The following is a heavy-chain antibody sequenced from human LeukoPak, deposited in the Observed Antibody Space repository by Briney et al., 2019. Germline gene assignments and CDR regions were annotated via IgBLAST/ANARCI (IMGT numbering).Heavy chain of an antibody. V-gene: IGHV4-34*01. D-gene: IGHD5-18*01. Sequence: PPETLSLTCAVYGGSFSGYYWSWIRQPPGKGLEWIGEINHSGSTNYNPSLKSRVTISVDTSKNQFSLKLSSVTAADTAVYYCARHGRYSYGYEYYWGQGTLVTVSS. CDR1: GGSFSGYY. CDR3: ARHGRYSYGYEYY. CDR2: INHSGST. J-gene: IGHJ4*02.